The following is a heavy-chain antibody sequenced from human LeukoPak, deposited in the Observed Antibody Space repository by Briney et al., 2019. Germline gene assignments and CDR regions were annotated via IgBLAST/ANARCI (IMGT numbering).Heavy chain of an antibody. V-gene: IGHV1-24*01. Sequence: ASVKVSCKVSGYTLTELSMHWVRQAPGKGLEWMGGFDPEDGEAIYAQKFQGRVTMTEDTSTDTAYMELSSLRSEDTAVYYCAISRLPGFAPLRDKYDYYGMDVWGQGTTVTVSS. D-gene: IGHD3-9*01. CDR3: AISRLPGFAPLRDKYDYYGMDV. CDR1: GYTLTELS. J-gene: IGHJ6*02. CDR2: FDPEDGEA.